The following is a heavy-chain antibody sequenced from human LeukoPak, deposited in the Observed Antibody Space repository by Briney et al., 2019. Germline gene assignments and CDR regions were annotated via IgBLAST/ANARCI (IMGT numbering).Heavy chain of an antibody. CDR1: GGSISSYY. Sequence: PSETLSLTCTVSGGSISSYYWSWIRQPPGKGLEWIGYIYYSGSTNYNPSLKSRVTISVDTSKNQFSLKLSSVTAADTAVYYCARGEGDYCDSSGYPFDYWGQGTLVTVSS. CDR3: ARGEGDYCDSSGYPFDY. CDR2: IYYSGST. J-gene: IGHJ4*02. V-gene: IGHV4-59*01. D-gene: IGHD3-22*01.